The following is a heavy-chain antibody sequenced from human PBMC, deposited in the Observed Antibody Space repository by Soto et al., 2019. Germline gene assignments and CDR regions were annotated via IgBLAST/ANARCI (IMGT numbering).Heavy chain of an antibody. CDR3: ARGESPMIVAGY. Sequence: QVQLQESGPGLVKPSETLSLTCTVSGGSVSSGSYYWSWIRQPPGKGLEWIGYIYYSGSTNYNPSLKSRVTISVDTSKNQFSLKLSSVTAADTAVYYCARGESPMIVAGYWGQGTLVTVSS. V-gene: IGHV4-61*01. D-gene: IGHD3-22*01. CDR1: GGSVSSGSYY. CDR2: IYYSGST. J-gene: IGHJ4*02.